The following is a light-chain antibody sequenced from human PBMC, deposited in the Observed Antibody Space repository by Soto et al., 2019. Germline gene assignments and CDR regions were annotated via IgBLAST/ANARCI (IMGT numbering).Light chain of an antibody. CDR1: SSYIGAGYD. Sequence: QSVLTQPPSVSGAPGQRVTISCTGSSSYIGAGYDVHWYQQLPGTAPKLLIYANTTPPSGVPDRFSGSKSGTSASLAITGLQAEDEADYYCQSYDDSLGGHVIFGGGTKVTVL. J-gene: IGLJ2*01. CDR3: QSYDDSLGGHVI. CDR2: ANT. V-gene: IGLV1-40*01.